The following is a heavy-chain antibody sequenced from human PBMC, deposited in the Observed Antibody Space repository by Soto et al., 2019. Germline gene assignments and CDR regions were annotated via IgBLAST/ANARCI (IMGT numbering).Heavy chain of an antibody. D-gene: IGHD3-9*01. CDR1: GFTFSDYY. CDR3: ARDKTYDILTGYYRYYYGMDV. J-gene: IGHJ6*02. CDR2: ISSSGSTI. Sequence: QVQLVESGGGLVKPGGSLRLSCAASGFTFSDYYMSWIRQAPGKGLEWVSYISSSGSTIYYADSVKGRFTISRDNAKNSLYLQMNSLRAEDTAVYYCARDKTYDILTGYYRYYYGMDVWGQGTTVTVSS. V-gene: IGHV3-11*01.